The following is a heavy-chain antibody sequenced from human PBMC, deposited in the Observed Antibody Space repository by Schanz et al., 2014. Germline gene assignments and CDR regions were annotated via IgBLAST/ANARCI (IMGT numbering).Heavy chain of an antibody. CDR2: IKQEGDEK. CDR3: VRDRGFCANDICWLRYYMDV. J-gene: IGHJ6*03. Sequence: EVQLLESGGGLVQPGGSLRLSCVASGFTFFGSFAMSWVRQAPGKGLEWVASIKQEGDEKNYVDSVKGRFTISRDNAKNSLFLQMNSLRADDTAVYYCVRDRGFCANDICWLRYYMDVWGNGTTVTVSS. V-gene: IGHV3-7*01. CDR1: GFTFFGSFA. D-gene: IGHD2-8*01.